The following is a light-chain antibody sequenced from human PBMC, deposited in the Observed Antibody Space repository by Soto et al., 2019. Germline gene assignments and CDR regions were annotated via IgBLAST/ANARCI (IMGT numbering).Light chain of an antibody. CDR2: GAS. Sequence: EIVLTQSPGTLSLSPGERATLSCRASQSVSSSXLAWYQQKPGQAPRLLIYGASSRATGIPDRFSGSGSGXDXXXXXXXXXXEDFAVYYCXXYDSSPLTFGPGTKVDIK. CDR1: QSVSSSX. J-gene: IGKJ3*01. CDR3: XXYDSSPLT. V-gene: IGKV3-20*01.